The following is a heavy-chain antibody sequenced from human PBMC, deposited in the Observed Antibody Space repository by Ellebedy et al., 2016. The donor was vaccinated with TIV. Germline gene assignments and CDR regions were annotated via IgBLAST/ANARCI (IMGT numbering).Heavy chain of an antibody. J-gene: IGHJ4*02. CDR3: ARRSTDFAFDS. Sequence: PSETLSLTCAASGFTFSNYAMSWVRQAPVRGLEWVSTITGSGDVTYYADSVKGRFTISRDNAKNTLFLQMSSLRAEDTAVYFCARRSTDFAFDSWGQGTLVTVSS. CDR1: GFTFSNYA. V-gene: IGHV3-23*01. CDR2: ITGSGDVT. D-gene: IGHD3/OR15-3a*01.